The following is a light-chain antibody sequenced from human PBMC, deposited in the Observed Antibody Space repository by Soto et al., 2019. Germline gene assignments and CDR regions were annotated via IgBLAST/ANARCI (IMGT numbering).Light chain of an antibody. CDR1: QSVNSD. CDR3: QHDNNWPPYT. V-gene: IGKV3-15*01. Sequence: EIGMTQSPAPLSLSPGERATLSCRASQSVNSDLAWYQQKPGQAPRLLIYDASTRAAGVPARFTGSGSETEFTLTISSLQSEDYAVYYCQHDNNWPPYTCGQGTKLEIK. CDR2: DAS. J-gene: IGKJ2*01.